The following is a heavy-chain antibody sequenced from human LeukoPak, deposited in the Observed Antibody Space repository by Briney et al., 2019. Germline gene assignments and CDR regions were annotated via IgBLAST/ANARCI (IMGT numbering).Heavy chain of an antibody. V-gene: IGHV3-21*01. CDR3: ARDRGSSWPPPFDY. D-gene: IGHD6-13*01. J-gene: IGHJ4*02. CDR2: ISSSSSYI. Sequence: GGSLRLSCAASGFTFSSYSMNWVRQAPGKGLEWVSSISSSSSYIYYADSVKGRFTISRDNAKNSLYLQMNSLRAEDTAVYYCARDRGSSWPPPFDYWGQGTLVTVSS. CDR1: GFTFSSYS.